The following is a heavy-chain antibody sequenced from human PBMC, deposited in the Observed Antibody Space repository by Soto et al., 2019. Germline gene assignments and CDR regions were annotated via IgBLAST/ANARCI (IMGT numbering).Heavy chain of an antibody. V-gene: IGHV3-7*01. J-gene: IGHJ4*02. D-gene: IGHD2-15*01. CDR3: ARDIGYSSFDY. CDR1: GFSFRNYW. Sequence: EVQLVESGGDLVQPGGSLRLSCAVSGFSFRNYWMSWVRQAPGKGLEWVANINHDGSEQNFLDSVKGRFTISRDNGKNSLFLQMNSLIAEDMAVYYCARDIGYSSFDYWGQGTLVTVSS. CDR2: INHDGSEQ.